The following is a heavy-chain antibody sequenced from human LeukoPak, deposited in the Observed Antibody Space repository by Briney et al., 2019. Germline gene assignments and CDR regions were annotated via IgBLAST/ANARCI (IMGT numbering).Heavy chain of an antibody. V-gene: IGHV1-18*01. CDR1: VYSFTSYG. D-gene: IGHD5-18*01. CDR2: MSAYNGKT. CDR3: ARGMGYSYGHPQGAFDI. J-gene: IGHJ3*02. Sequence: ASVKVSCKASVYSFTSYGFTWVRQFPGQGLEWVGWMSAYNGKTNSAQSLQGRVTVTADTSTSTAYMELRSLRSEDTAVYYCARGMGYSYGHPQGAFDIWGQGTMVTVSS.